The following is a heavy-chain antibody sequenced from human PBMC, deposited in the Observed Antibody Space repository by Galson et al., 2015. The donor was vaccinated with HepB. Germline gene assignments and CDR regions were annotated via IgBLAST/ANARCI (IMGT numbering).Heavy chain of an antibody. CDR2: ISSTPSYI. D-gene: IGHD2-15*01. J-gene: IGHJ4*02. CDR3: ARRYCSGGSCYSEPFDY. V-gene: IGHV3-21*01. Sequence: SLRLSCAGSGFTFSRYSMNWVRQAPGKGLEWVSSISSTPSYIYHADSLKGRFTISRDNAKNSLYLQMNSLRAEDTAVYYCARRYCSGGSCYSEPFDYWGQGTLVTVPS. CDR1: GFTFSRYS.